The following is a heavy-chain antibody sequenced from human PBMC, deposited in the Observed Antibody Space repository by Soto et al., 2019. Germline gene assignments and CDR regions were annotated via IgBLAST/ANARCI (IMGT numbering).Heavy chain of an antibody. D-gene: IGHD2-15*01. J-gene: IGHJ5*02. CDR2: INPDNGNT. Sequence: SVKVSFKDSGYTFTRYTMNWGRQAPGQRLEWMGWINPDNGNTKSSQKFQDRVIITRDTSASTAYMDLSSLRSEDTAVYYCARGIATGQLDPWGQGTLVTVSS. CDR1: GYTFTRYT. CDR3: ARGIATGQLDP. V-gene: IGHV1-3*01.